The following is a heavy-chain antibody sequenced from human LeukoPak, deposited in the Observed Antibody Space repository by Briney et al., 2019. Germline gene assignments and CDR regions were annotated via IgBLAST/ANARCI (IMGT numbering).Heavy chain of an antibody. CDR1: GGSISGYY. CDR3: ARGCSAGTPHNGFDP. CDR2: IYYSGST. J-gene: IGHJ5*02. Sequence: SETLSLTCTVSGGSISGYYWSWIRQPPGKGLEWIGYIYYSGSTNYNPSLKSRVTISVDTSKNQFSLKLSSVTAADTAVYYCARGCSAGTPHNGFDPWGQGTLVTVSS. D-gene: IGHD6-13*01. V-gene: IGHV4-59*01.